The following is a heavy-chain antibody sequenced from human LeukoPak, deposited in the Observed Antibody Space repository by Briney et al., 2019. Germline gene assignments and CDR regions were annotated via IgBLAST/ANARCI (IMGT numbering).Heavy chain of an antibody. CDR2: MSWNSGSI. CDR3: AKDADSSGYYYGYFDY. CDR1: GFTFDDYA. J-gene: IGHJ4*02. Sequence: PGGSLRLSCAASGFTFDDYAMHWVRQAPGKGLEWVSGMSWNSGSIGYADSVKGRFTISRDNAKNSLYLQMNSLRAEDMALYYCAKDADSSGYYYGYFDYWGQGTLVTVSS. V-gene: IGHV3-9*03. D-gene: IGHD3-22*01.